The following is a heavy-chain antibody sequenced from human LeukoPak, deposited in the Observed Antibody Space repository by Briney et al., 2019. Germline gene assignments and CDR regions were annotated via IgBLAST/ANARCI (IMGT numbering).Heavy chain of an antibody. CDR1: GYNFTCYW. D-gene: IGHD3-3*01. Sequence: GEALKISCKGSGYNFTCYWLDWVRQMPGKGLEWVGIIYPGESDTRYSPSFQGQATISADKSISTAYLKWSSLKASDTAMYYCARHDSRITIFGVDYWGQGTLVTVSS. J-gene: IGHJ4*02. CDR2: IYPGESDT. V-gene: IGHV5-51*01. CDR3: ARHDSRITIFGVDY.